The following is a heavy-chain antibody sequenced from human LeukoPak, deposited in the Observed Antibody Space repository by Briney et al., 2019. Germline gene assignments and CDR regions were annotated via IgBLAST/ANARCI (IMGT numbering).Heavy chain of an antibody. CDR1: GFTFSGYW. CDR2: IYTDDSGT. D-gene: IGHD2-2*01. J-gene: IGHJ4*02. V-gene: IGHV3-74*01. CDR3: ATGRSTLDY. Sequence: GESLKISCVASGFTFSGYWMNWVRQAPGKGLMWVSRIYTDDSGTSYAASVKGRFTISRDNAKNTLYLQMASLRGDDTAVYYCATGRSTLDYWGQGTLVSVSS.